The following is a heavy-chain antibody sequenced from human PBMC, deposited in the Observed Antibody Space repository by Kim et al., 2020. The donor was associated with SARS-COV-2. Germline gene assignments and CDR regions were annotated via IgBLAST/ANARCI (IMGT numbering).Heavy chain of an antibody. CDR2: IIPIFGTA. J-gene: IGHJ3*02. CDR1: GGTFSSYA. Sequence: SVKVSCKASGGTFSSYAISWVRQAPGQGLEWMGGIIPIFGTANYAQKFQGRVTITADESTSTAYMELSSLRSEDTAVYYCARVRGPSMVRGDRDAFDIWGQGTMVTVSS. V-gene: IGHV1-69*13. CDR3: ARVRGPSMVRGDRDAFDI. D-gene: IGHD3-10*01.